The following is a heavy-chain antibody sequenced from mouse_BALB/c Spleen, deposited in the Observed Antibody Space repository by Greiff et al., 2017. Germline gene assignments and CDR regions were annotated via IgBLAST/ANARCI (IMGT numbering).Heavy chain of an antibody. CDR1: GYTFTSYY. V-gene: IGHV1S81*02. Sequence: QVQLKESGAELVKPGASVKLSCKASGYTFTSYYMYWVKQRPGQGLEWIGEINPSNGGTNFNEKFKSKATLTVDKSSSTAYMQLSSLTSEDSAVYYCTRSGYYGYRMDAMDYWGQGTSVTVSS. CDR2: INPSNGGT. D-gene: IGHD1-2*01. J-gene: IGHJ4*01. CDR3: TRSGYYGYRMDAMDY.